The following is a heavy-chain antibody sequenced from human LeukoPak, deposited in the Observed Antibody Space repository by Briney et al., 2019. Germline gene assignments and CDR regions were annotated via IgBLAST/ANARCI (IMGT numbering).Heavy chain of an antibody. CDR2: IRYDGSNK. Sequence: GGSLRLSCAASGFTFSSYGMHWVRQAPGKGLEWVAFIRYDGSNKYYADSVKGRFTISRDNSKNTLYLQMNSLSPEDTAVYYCAKDVVGQQWPENYWGQGTLVTVSS. D-gene: IGHD6-19*01. J-gene: IGHJ4*02. CDR3: AKDVVGQQWPENY. CDR1: GFTFSSYG. V-gene: IGHV3-30*02.